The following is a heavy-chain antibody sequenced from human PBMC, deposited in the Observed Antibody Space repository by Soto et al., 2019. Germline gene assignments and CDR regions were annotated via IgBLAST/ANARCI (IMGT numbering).Heavy chain of an antibody. J-gene: IGHJ6*02. Sequence: SVKVSCKASGGTFSSYAISWVRQAPGQGLEWMGGIIPIFGTANYAQKFQGRVTITADKSTSTAYMELSSLRSEDTAVYYCASAPGYSRVLYGDRQDYCSYVMDDWGQ. V-gene: IGHV1-69*06. CDR3: ASAPGYSRVLYGDRQDYCSYVMDD. D-gene: IGHD6-19*01. CDR2: IIPIFGTA. CDR1: GGTFSSYA.